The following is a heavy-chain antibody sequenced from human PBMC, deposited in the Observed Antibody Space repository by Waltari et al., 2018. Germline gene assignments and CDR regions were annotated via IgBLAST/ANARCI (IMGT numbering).Heavy chain of an antibody. Sequence: QVQLVESGGGVVQPGCSLRVSCAASRFTFSRYAMHLVRQAPGKGLEWVSVISYDGIKKYYADSVKGRFTISRDNTKNTLYLQMNSLRAEDTAVYYCARESRQYYDFWSGYYVGYWGQGTLVTVSS. V-gene: IGHV3-30*01. D-gene: IGHD3-3*01. CDR3: ARESRQYYDFWSGYYVGY. CDR1: RFTFSRYA. CDR2: ISYDGIKK. J-gene: IGHJ4*02.